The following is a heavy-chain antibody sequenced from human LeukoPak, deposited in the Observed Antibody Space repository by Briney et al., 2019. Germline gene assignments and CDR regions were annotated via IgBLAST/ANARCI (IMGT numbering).Heavy chain of an antibody. CDR1: GYTFTTYD. D-gene: IGHD3-22*01. Sequence: ASVKVSCKASGYTFTTYDINWVRQTTGQGLEWMGWMNPNNGNTSYAQKFQGRVTMTRDTSTSTVYMELSSLRSEDTAVYYCARDGVPTSHYYYDSSGYSDYWGQGTLVTVSS. CDR3: ARDGVPTSHYYYDSSGYSDY. CDR2: MNPNNGNT. J-gene: IGHJ4*02. V-gene: IGHV1-8*01.